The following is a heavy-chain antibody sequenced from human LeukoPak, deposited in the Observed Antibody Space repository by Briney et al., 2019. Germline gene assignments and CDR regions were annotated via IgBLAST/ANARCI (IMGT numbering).Heavy chain of an antibody. D-gene: IGHD6-19*01. CDR3: AKVGGYRSGWAPVYWYFDL. CDR1: GFTFSSYS. Sequence: PGGSLRLSCAASGFTFSSYSMNWVRQAPGKGLESVSSISSSSSYIYYADSVKGRFTISRDNAKNSLYLQMNSLRAEDTALYYCAKVGGYRSGWAPVYWYFDLWGRGTLVTVSS. J-gene: IGHJ2*01. CDR2: ISSSSSYI. V-gene: IGHV3-21*04.